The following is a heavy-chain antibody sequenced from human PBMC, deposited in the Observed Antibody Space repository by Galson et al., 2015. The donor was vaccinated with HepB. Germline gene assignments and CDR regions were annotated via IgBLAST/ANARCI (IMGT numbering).Heavy chain of an antibody. CDR2: ISYDGSFR. J-gene: IGHJ5*02. CDR3: AKGAPGRIGKYINRSLGFDH. CDR1: GFSFSNYA. V-gene: IGHV3-30*18. Sequence: SLRLSCASSGFSFSNYAIHWVRQAPGKGLEWMAVISYDGSFRYYSDSVKGRFTVSRDPSRSILYLQMNSLRVDDTAVYYCAKGAPGRIGKYINRSLGFDHWGQGTLVSVSS. D-gene: IGHD6-6*01.